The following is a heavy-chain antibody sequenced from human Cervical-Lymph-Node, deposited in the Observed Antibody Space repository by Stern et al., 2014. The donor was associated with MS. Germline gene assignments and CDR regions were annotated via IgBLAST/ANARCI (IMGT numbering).Heavy chain of an antibody. V-gene: IGHV1-18*01. Sequence: QVQLLQPGPEVRQPGASVRVSCKASGYTFTTPNYGIAWVREAPGRGLEWMGWISSYNGNTVYAQKLQDRVTMTTDTSTSTAYMELRSLRSDDTAFYYCARERVRDFNDYHFDSWGQGTLVTVSS. CDR1: GYTFTTPNYG. J-gene: IGHJ4*02. CDR3: ARERVRDFNDYHFDS. D-gene: IGHD4-11*01. CDR2: ISSYNGNT.